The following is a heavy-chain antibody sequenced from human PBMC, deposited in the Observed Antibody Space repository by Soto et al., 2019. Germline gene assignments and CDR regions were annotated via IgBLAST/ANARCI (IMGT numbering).Heavy chain of an antibody. CDR3: ARDWGTTGTTNFDY. CDR1: GYTFTGYY. J-gene: IGHJ4*02. Sequence: AASVKVSCKASGYTFTGYYMHWVRQAPGQGLEWMGWINPNSGGTNYAQKFQGWVTMTRDTSISTAYMELSRLRSDDTAVYYCARDWGTTGTTNFDYWGQGTLVTVSS. V-gene: IGHV1-2*04. CDR2: INPNSGGT. D-gene: IGHD1-1*01.